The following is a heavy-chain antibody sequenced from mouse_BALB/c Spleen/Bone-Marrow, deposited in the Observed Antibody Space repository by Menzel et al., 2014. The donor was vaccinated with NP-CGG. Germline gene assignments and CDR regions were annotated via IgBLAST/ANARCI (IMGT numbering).Heavy chain of an antibody. CDR3: ARWYRDPHFAMDY. CDR1: GYAFSSYW. V-gene: IGHV1-80*01. Sequence: QVQLQQSGAELVGPGSSVKISCKASGYAFSSYWMNWVKQRPGQGLEWIGQIYPGDGDTNYNGNFKGKATLTADKSSSTAYMQLSRLTSEDSAVYFCARWYRDPHFAMDYWGPGTSVTVSS. D-gene: IGHD2-14*01. J-gene: IGHJ4*01. CDR2: IYPGDGDT.